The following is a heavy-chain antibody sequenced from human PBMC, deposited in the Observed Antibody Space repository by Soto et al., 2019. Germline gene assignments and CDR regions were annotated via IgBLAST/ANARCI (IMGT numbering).Heavy chain of an antibody. CDR2: ISGSGGST. V-gene: IGHV3-23*01. CDR3: AKDRRAPGIAAAGSDY. D-gene: IGHD6-13*01. Sequence: GGSLRLSCAASGFSFSSYAMSWVRQAPGKGLEWVSAISGSGGSTYYADSVKGRFTISRDNSKNTLYLQMNSLRAEDTAVYYCAKDRRAPGIAAAGSDYWGQGTLVTVSS. CDR1: GFSFSSYA. J-gene: IGHJ4*02.